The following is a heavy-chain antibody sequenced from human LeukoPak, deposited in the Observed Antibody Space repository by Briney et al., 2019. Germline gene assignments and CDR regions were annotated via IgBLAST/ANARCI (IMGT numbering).Heavy chain of an antibody. V-gene: IGHV4-39*07. J-gene: IGHJ4*02. CDR2: IYYSDHSGST. CDR1: GGSIISSTYY. CDR3: VRDSSGWYKGHH. Sequence: SETLSLTCTVSGGSIISSTYYWGWIRQPPGKGLEWIGSIYYSDHSGSTYYNPSLKSRVTMSVDTSRSQFSLKLTSVTAADTAVYYCVRDSSGWYKGHHWGQGTLVTASS. D-gene: IGHD6-19*01.